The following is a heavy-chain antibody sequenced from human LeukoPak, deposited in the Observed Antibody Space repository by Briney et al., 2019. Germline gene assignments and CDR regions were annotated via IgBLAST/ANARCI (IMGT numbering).Heavy chain of an antibody. D-gene: IGHD3-10*01. Sequence: GGSLRLSCAASGFPLSSYAMSWVRQVPGKGLEWVSATSSSDDGTYHADSVRGRFTIYRDNFRNTLYLRMNRLRVEDTAVYYCAKVANYYYGSESYYFFEHWGQGTPVTASS. V-gene: IGHV3-23*01. CDR3: AKVANYYYGSESYYFFEH. J-gene: IGHJ4*02. CDR1: GFPLSSYA. CDR2: TSSSDDGT.